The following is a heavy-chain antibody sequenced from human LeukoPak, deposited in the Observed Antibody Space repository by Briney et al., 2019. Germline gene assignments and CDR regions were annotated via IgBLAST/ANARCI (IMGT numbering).Heavy chain of an antibody. D-gene: IGHD3-22*01. CDR1: GYTFTGYY. V-gene: IGHV1-2*02. CDR3: ARVGYYDSSYAFDI. Sequence: GASVKVSCKASGYTFTGYYMHWVRQAPGQGLEWMGWINPNSGGTNYAQKFQGRVTMTRDTSISAASMEVSRLRSNDTAVYYCARVGYYDSSYAFDIWGQGTMVTVSS. CDR2: INPNSGGT. J-gene: IGHJ3*02.